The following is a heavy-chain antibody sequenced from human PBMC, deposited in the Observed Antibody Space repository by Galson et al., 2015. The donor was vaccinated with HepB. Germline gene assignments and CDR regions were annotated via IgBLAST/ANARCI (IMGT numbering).Heavy chain of an antibody. CDR1: GDSVSSNSAA. CDR2: TYYRSKWYN. J-gene: IGHJ6*03. Sequence: CAISGDSVSSNSAAWNRIRQSPSRGLEWLGRTYYRSKWYNDYAVSVNSRITINPDTSKNQFSLQLNSVTPEDTAVYYCARSITIPISYYYYYYMDVWGKGTTVTVSS. V-gene: IGHV6-1*01. D-gene: IGHD3-3*01. CDR3: ARSITIPISYYYYYYMDV.